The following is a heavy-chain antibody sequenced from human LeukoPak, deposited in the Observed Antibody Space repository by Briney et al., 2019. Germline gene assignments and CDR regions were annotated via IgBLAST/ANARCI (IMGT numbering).Heavy chain of an antibody. CDR3: ARTGSTVTMLYPFDH. CDR2: IYFSGST. V-gene: IGHV4-59*01. D-gene: IGHD4-17*01. J-gene: IGHJ4*02. CDR1: GVSITSFY. Sequence: SETLSLTCTVSGVSITSFYWSWIRQPPGKGLEWIGYIYFSGSTNYNPSLKSRVTISVDTSKNQFSLKLSSVTAADTAVYYCARTGSTVTMLYPFDHWGQGTLVTVSS.